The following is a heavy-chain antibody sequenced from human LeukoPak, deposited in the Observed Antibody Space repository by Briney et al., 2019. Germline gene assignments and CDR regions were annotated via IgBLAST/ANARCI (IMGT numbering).Heavy chain of an antibody. CDR3: ARDSGHGGIFDY. D-gene: IGHD3-16*01. J-gene: IGHJ4*02. V-gene: IGHV3-7*01. CDR2: INHDGSEK. Sequence: GGSLRLSCAASGYAFSNSWMTWVRQAPGKGLEWVANINHDGSEKYYVDSMKGRFTISRDNVKNSLYLQVNSLRAEDTAVYYCARDSGHGGIFDYWGQGTLVTVSS. CDR1: GYAFSNSW.